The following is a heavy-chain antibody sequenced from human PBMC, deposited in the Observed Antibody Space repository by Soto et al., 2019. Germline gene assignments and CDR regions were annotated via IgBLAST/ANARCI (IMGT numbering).Heavy chain of an antibody. D-gene: IGHD4-17*01. J-gene: IGHJ4*02. CDR3: ARYDFGTFDY. CDR1: GDSISGSFW. V-gene: IGHV4-4*02. CDR2: IYHTEST. Sequence: SETLSLTCAVSGDSISGSFWWSWVRQPPGKGLEWIGEIYHTESTVYNPSLKSRVTISVDKSKNQFSLNLDSVTAADTAVYYCARYDFGTFDYWGRGILVTVSS.